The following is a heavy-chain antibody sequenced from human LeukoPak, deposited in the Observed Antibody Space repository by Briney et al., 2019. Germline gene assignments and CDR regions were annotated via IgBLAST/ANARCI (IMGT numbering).Heavy chain of an antibody. CDR1: EFTFSSYA. D-gene: IGHD6-19*01. CDR3: GKKKYSSGWDGFDV. J-gene: IGHJ3*01. CDR2: ISYDGINK. Sequence: GGSLRLSCAASEFTFSSYAMHWVRQAPGKGLEWVAVISYDGINKYYADSVKGRFTISRDNPKNTLYLQVNSLGAEDTAVYYCGKKKYSSGWDGFDVWGQGTLVTVSS. V-gene: IGHV3-30*04.